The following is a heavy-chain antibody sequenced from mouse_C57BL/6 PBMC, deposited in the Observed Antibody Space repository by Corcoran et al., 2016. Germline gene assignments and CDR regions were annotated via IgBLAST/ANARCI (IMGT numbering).Heavy chain of an antibody. CDR1: GYTFTDYY. V-gene: IGHV1-26*01. CDR3: ARGWLRGAMDS. J-gene: IGHJ4*01. CDR2: INPNNGGT. D-gene: IGHD2-2*01. Sequence: EVQLQQSGPELVKPGASVKISCKASGYTFTDYYMNWVKQSHGKSLEWIGDINPNNGGTSYNQKFKGKATLTVDKTSSTAYMELRSLPSEDSAGYYFARGWLRGAMDSWVKEPQSPSPQ.